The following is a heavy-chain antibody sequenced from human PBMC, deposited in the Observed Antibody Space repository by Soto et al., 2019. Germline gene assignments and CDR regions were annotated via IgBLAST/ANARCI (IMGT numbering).Heavy chain of an antibody. CDR2: INHSGST. V-gene: IGHV4-34*01. D-gene: IGHD6-6*01. Sequence: PSETLSLTCAVYGGSFSGYYWSWIRQPPGKGLEWIGEINHSGSTNYNPSLKSRVTISVDTSKNQFSLKLSSVTAADTAVYYCARVAAARYWYFDLWGRGTLVTVSS. CDR1: GGSFSGYY. J-gene: IGHJ2*01. CDR3: ARVAAARYWYFDL.